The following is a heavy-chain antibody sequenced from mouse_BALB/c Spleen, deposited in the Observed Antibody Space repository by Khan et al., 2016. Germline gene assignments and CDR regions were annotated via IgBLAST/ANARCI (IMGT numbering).Heavy chain of an antibody. V-gene: IGHV3-2*02. Sequence: EVQLQESGPGLVKPSQSLSLTCTVTGYSITSEYAWNWIRQFPGNKLEWMGSISYSGVTSYNPSLKSRVSITRDTSENRFFLQLNSVTTEDSATYYWARRLLFRRDYFDYWGQGTTLTVSS. J-gene: IGHJ2*01. D-gene: IGHD1-1*01. CDR2: ISYSGVT. CDR1: GYSITSEYA. CDR3: ARRLLFRRDYFDY.